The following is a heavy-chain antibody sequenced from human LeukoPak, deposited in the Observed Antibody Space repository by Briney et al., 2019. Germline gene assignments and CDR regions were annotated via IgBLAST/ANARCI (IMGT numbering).Heavy chain of an antibody. CDR1: GGPISSSSYY. Sequence: SETLSLTCTVSGGPISSSSYYWGWIRQPPGKGLEWIGSIYYSGSTYYNPSLKSRVTISVDTSKNQFSLKLSSVTAADTAVYYCARIVVPAAIGDLSFDYWGQGTLVTVSS. J-gene: IGHJ4*02. V-gene: IGHV4-39*07. D-gene: IGHD2-2*01. CDR3: ARIVVPAAIGDLSFDY. CDR2: IYYSGST.